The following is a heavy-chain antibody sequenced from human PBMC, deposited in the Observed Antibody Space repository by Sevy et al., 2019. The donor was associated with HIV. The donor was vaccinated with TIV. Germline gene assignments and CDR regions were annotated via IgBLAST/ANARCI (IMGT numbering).Heavy chain of an antibody. CDR1: GFTFSSYE. CDR3: ARVDAYCDKGLDP. CDR2: ISSGGSSI. Sequence: GGSLRLSCAASGFTFSSYEMNWVRQAPGKGLEWVSYISSGGSSIYYADSVKGRFTISRDNAKNSLYLQMNGLRAEDTAVYYCARVDAYCDKGLDPWGQGTLVTVSS. D-gene: IGHD3-22*01. J-gene: IGHJ5*02. V-gene: IGHV3-48*03.